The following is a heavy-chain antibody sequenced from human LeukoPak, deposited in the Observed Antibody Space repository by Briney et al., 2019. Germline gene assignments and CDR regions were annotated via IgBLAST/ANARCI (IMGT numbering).Heavy chain of an antibody. CDR3: AKGPTYYYDSSAGALDY. CDR2: IKQDGTEK. D-gene: IGHD3-22*01. CDR1: GFTFTTYW. V-gene: IGHV3-7*01. Sequence: GGSLRLSCAASGFTFTTYWMSWVRQAPGKGLEWVANIKQDGTEKYYADSVKGRFTISRDNSKNTLYLQMNSLRAEDTAVYYCAKGPTYYYDSSAGALDYWGQGTLVTASS. J-gene: IGHJ4*02.